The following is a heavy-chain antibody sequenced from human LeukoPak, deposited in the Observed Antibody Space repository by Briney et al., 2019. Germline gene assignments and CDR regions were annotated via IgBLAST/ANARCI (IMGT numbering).Heavy chain of an antibody. J-gene: IGHJ6*03. D-gene: IGHD2-15*01. CDR1: GFTFDDYA. V-gene: IGHV3-43D*03. CDR3: AKDKVVAATTYYMDV. CDR2: ISWDGGST. Sequence: GGSLRLSCAASGFTFDDYAMHWVRQAPGKGLEWVSLISWDGGSTYYADSVKGRFTISRDNSKNSLYLQMNSLRAEDTALYYCAKDKVVAATTYYMDVGGKGTTVTVSS.